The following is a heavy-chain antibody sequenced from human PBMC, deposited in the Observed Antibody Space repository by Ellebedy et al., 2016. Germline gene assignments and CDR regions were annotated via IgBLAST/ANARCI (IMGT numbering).Heavy chain of an antibody. CDR3: ATYVLGWSNGGGF. V-gene: IGHV4-39*01. CDR2: ITSSGIT. Sequence: SETLSLTCSVSGGSVISSNYFWNWIRQPPGKGLEWVGSITSSGITNYNPSLRSRVAISADTSKNQFSLKLNSVTAADTAVYSCATYVLGWSNGGGFWGQGTLVTVSS. J-gene: IGHJ4*02. D-gene: IGHD6-19*01. CDR1: GGSVISSNYF.